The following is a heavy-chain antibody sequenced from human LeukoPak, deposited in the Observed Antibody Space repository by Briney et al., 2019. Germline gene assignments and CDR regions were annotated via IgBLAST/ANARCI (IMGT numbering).Heavy chain of an antibody. CDR2: IYSSGST. D-gene: IGHD3-3*01. J-gene: IGHJ5*02. V-gene: IGHV4-59*01. CDR1: GAAISTYF. Sequence: PSETLSLTCTVSGAAISTYFWSWIWQSPGKGLEWIGYIYSSGSTKYNPSLKSRVTISVDASKNQFALTLRSLTAADTAVYYCARDFWSGSVGFDPWGQGTLVTVSS. CDR3: ARDFWSGSVGFDP.